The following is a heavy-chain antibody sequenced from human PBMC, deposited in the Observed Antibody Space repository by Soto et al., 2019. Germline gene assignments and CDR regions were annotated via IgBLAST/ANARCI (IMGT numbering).Heavy chain of an antibody. D-gene: IGHD6-19*01. CDR3: AYSTGWYRNDV. J-gene: IGHJ3*01. Sequence: QVQLQESGPGLVKPSGTLSLTCAVSGDSISNSRWWTWVRQPPGKGLEWIGDIFHSGDTNYNPSLKSQVFISVDKSQNHFSLKVSSVTAADTAVYYCAYSTGWYRNDVWGQGTLVTVSS. V-gene: IGHV4-4*02. CDR2: IFHSGDT. CDR1: GDSISNSRW.